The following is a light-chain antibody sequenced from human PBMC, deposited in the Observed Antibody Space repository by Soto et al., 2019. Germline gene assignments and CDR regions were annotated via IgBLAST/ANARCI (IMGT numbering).Light chain of an antibody. CDR2: AAS. CDR1: QGISSN. Sequence: DIQMTQSPSTLSASVGDRVTITCRASQGISSNLAWYQQKPGKAPKLLIYAASTLQSGVPSRFSGSGSETEFTLTISSLLPDDFATYYCQQYNRYWTFGQGTKVDIK. CDR3: QQYNRYWT. J-gene: IGKJ1*01. V-gene: IGKV1-9*01.